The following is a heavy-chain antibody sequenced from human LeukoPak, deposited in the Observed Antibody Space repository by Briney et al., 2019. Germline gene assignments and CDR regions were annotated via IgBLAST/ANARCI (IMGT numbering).Heavy chain of an antibody. V-gene: IGHV3-7*01. CDR3: AREAGTVTTWEFDY. D-gene: IGHD4-17*01. CDR2: IKQDGSEK. Sequence: PSGGSLRLSCAASGFTFSSYWMSWVRQAPGKGLEWVANIKQDGSEKYYVDSVKGRFTISRDNAKNSLYLQMNSLRAEDTAVYYCAREAGTVTTWEFDYWGQGTLVTVSS. J-gene: IGHJ4*02. CDR1: GFTFSSYW.